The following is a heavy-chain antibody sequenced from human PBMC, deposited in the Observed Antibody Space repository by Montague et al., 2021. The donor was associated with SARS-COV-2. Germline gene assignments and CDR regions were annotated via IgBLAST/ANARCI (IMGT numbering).Heavy chain of an antibody. Sequence: SETLSLTSAVYGGSFSGYYWCWIRQPPGKGLEWIGEINHSGSTNXNPSLKSRVTISVDTSKNQFSLKLSSVTAADTAVYYCTREGYQVLWSDYYYYGMDVWGQGTTVTVSS. CDR2: INHSGST. D-gene: IGHD2-2*01. V-gene: IGHV4-34*01. CDR3: TREGYQVLWSDYYYYGMDV. J-gene: IGHJ6*02. CDR1: GGSFSGYY.